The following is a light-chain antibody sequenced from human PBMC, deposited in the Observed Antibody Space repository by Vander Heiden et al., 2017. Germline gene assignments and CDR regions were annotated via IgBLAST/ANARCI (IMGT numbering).Light chain of an antibody. CDR3: QQYYSYPSIT. Sequence: AIRMTQSPSSLSAPTGDRVTITCRASQGISSYLAWYQQKPGKAPKLLIYAASTLQSGVPSRFSGSGSGTDFTLTSSCLQSEDFATYYCQQYYSYPSITFGQGTRLEIK. V-gene: IGKV1-8*01. CDR1: QGISSY. CDR2: AAS. J-gene: IGKJ5*01.